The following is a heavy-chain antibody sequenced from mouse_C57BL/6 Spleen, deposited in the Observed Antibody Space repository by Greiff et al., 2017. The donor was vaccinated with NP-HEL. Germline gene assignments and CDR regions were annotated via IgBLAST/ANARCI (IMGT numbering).Heavy chain of an antibody. Sequence: QVQLQQSGAELVRPGTSVKVSCKASGYAFTNYLIEWVKQRPGQGLEWIGVINPGSGGTNYNEKFKGKATLTADKSSSTAYMQLSSLTSEDSAVYFCARGGSYPYFDVWGTGTTVTVSS. J-gene: IGHJ1*03. D-gene: IGHD2-10*01. CDR1: GYAFTNYL. CDR3: ARGGSYPYFDV. V-gene: IGHV1-54*01. CDR2: INPGSGGT.